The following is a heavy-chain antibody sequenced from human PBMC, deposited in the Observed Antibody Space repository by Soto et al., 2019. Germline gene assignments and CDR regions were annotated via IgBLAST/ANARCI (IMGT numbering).Heavy chain of an antibody. CDR2: ISDGGGST. J-gene: IGHJ4*02. V-gene: IGHV3-23*01. CDR1: GFSFSSYA. Sequence: PGGSLRLSCAASGFSFSSYAMSWVRQAPGKGLEWVSSISDGGGSTNYADSVRGRFTIARDRSKNTLYLHMISLRAEDTAVYYCVKAVYLLDFDYWGQGTLVTVSS. D-gene: IGHD1-20*01. CDR3: VKAVYLLDFDY.